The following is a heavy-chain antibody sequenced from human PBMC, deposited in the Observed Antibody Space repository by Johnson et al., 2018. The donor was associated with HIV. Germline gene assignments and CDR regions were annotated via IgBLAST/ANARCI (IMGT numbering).Heavy chain of an antibody. J-gene: IGHJ3*02. CDR2: ISFDGSNK. CDR3: AKDSRYNNYGGGSVGAFDI. V-gene: IGHV3-30*04. D-gene: IGHD4-11*01. Sequence: VQLVESGGGVVQPGRSLRLSCAASGFTFSNYPMNWVRQAPGKGLEWVAVISFDGSNKYYADSVKGRFTISRDNSKNTLYLQMNSLRAEDTAVYYCAKDSRYNNYGGGSVGAFDIWGQGTTVTVSS. CDR1: GFTFSNYP.